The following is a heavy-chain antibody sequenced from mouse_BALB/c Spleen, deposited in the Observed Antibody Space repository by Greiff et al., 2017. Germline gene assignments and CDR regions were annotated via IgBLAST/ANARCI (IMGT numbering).Heavy chain of an antibody. V-gene: IGHV5-6-5*01. J-gene: IGHJ1*01. CDR3: ARGTYYYGSTWYFDV. Sequence: VQLKESGGGLVKPGGSLKLSCAASGFTFSSYAMSWVRQTPEKRLEWVASISSGGSTYYPDSVKGRFTISRDNARNILYLQMSSLRSEDTAMYYCARGTYYYGSTWYFDVWGAGTTVTVSS. CDR1: GFTFSSYA. D-gene: IGHD1-1*01. CDR2: ISSGGST.